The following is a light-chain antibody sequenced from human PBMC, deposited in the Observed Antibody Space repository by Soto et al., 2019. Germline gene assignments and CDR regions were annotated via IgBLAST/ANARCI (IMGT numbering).Light chain of an antibody. CDR1: QSVSRNY. CDR2: GTS. J-gene: IGKJ5*01. V-gene: IGKV3-20*01. CDR3: QQYDTSFLIT. Sequence: ENVLMQSPGTLSLSPGERATLSCRASQSVSRNYFAWYQQKPGRAPRLLIYGTSSRATGIPDRFSGSGSGTDFTLTISRLEPEDFAVYYCQQYDTSFLITFGQGTRLEI.